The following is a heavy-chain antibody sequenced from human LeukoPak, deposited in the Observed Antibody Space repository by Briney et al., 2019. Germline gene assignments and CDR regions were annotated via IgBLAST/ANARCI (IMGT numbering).Heavy chain of an antibody. CDR1: GFTFSSYA. CDR3: ARDLRYDSSGFEL. Sequence: GGSLRLSCAASGFTFSSYAMHWVRQAPGKGLEWVAVISYDGSNKYYADSVKGRFTISRGNSKNTLYLQMNSLRAEDTAVYYCARDLRYDSSGFELWGQGTLVTVSS. D-gene: IGHD3-22*01. J-gene: IGHJ4*02. V-gene: IGHV3-30-3*01. CDR2: ISYDGSNK.